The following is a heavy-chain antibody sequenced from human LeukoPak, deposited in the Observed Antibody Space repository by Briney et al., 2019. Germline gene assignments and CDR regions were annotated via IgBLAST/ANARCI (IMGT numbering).Heavy chain of an antibody. J-gene: IGHJ4*02. CDR3: ARGASRADY. CDR2: ISSSRSYI. V-gene: IGHV3-21*01. CDR1: GFTFRSYN. Sequence: WGSLRLSCAASGFTFRSYNRNWVRQAPGKGPEWVSSISSSRSYIYYADSVKGRFTISRDNAKNSLYLQMNSLRAEDTALYYCARGASRADYWGQGTLVTVSS.